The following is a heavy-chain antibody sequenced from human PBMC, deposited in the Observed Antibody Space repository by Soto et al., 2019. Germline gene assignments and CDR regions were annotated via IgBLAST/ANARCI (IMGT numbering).Heavy chain of an antibody. Sequence: DVQLVESGGGLVQPGGSLRLSCAASGFPFSSYWMSWVRQAPGKGPEWVASIKQDGSEKHYMDSVKGRFTISNDNAKDSLYLQMNNLRAEDTGVYYCAREVLATFDPWGQGTQVTVSS. V-gene: IGHV3-7*01. CDR3: AREVLATFDP. CDR1: GFPFSSYW. CDR2: IKQDGSEK. D-gene: IGHD1-26*01. J-gene: IGHJ5*02.